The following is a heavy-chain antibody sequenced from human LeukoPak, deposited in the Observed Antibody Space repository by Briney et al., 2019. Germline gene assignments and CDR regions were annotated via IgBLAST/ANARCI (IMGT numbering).Heavy chain of an antibody. J-gene: IGHJ6*03. CDR1: GYTFGAYF. D-gene: IGHD3-16*01. CDR3: ARAGAMIASDYYYYMDV. CDR2: INPDNGGT. Sequence: ASMKVSCNAFGYTFGAYFMHWVRQAPGQGLEWMGWINPDNGGTRYAQRFQDRVTMTRDTSITTAYMELSSLKSDDTAVYYCARAGAMIASDYYYYMDVWGNGTTVTVSS. V-gene: IGHV1-2*02.